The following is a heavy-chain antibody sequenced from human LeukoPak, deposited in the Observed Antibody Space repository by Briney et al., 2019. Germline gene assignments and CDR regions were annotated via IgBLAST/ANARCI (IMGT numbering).Heavy chain of an antibody. CDR1: GYTFTSYD. CDR3: ARGDEYSSSSVSYYGMDV. D-gene: IGHD6-6*01. CDR2: MNPNSGNT. V-gene: IGHV1-8*01. J-gene: IGHJ6*02. Sequence: GASVKVSCKASGYTFTSYDINWVRQATGQGLEWMGWMNPNSGNTGYAQKFQGRVTMTRNTSISTAYMELGSLRSEDTAVYYCARGDEYSSSSVSYYGMDVWGQGTTVTVSS.